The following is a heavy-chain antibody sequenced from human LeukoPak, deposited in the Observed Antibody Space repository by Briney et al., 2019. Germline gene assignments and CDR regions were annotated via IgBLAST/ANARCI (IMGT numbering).Heavy chain of an antibody. V-gene: IGHV4-61*02. J-gene: IGHJ5*02. CDR1: GGSISSGSYY. CDR2: IYTSGST. CDR3: ARCHYYGSGSPYDP. D-gene: IGHD3-10*01. Sequence: PSETLSLTCTVSGGSISSGSYYWSWIRQPAGKGLEWIGRIYTSGSTNYNPSLKSRATISVDTSKNQFSLKLSSVTAADTAVYYCARCHYYGSGSPYDPWGQGTPVTVSS.